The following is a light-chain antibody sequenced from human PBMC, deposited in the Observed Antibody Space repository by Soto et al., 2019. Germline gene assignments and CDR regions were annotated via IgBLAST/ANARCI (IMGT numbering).Light chain of an antibody. J-gene: IGKJ1*01. V-gene: IGKV2-28*01. Sequence: DIVLTQSPLSLPVTPGEPASTSCRSSQSLLQSNGNHYLDWYLQKPGQSPQVLIYLGSNRASGVPDRFSGSGSGTDFTLKISRVEAEDVGVYYCMQALHTPWTFGQGTKVEIK. CDR2: LGS. CDR1: QSLLQSNGNHY. CDR3: MQALHTPWT.